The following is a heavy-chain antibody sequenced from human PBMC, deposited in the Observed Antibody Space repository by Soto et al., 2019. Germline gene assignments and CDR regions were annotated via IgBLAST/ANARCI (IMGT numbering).Heavy chain of an antibody. CDR3: VKDIGGATTIIHYYYGMDV. Sequence: GGSLRLSCAAPGFTFDDYAMHWVRQAPGKGLEWVSGISWNSGSIGYVDSVKGRFTISRDNAKNSLYLQMNSLRAEDTALYYFVKDIGGATTIIHYYYGMDVWGQGTTVTVSS. V-gene: IGHV3-9*01. CDR2: ISWNSGSI. CDR1: GFTFDDYA. D-gene: IGHD1-26*01. J-gene: IGHJ6*02.